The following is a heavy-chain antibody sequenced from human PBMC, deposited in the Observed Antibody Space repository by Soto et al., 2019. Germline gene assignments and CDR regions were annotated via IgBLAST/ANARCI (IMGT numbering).Heavy chain of an antibody. Sequence: GVSLRLSCKASGFTFSDFGMHWVRQAPGKGLEWVSAIWYDGSYQYYADPVRGRFTTSRDNSNNTLFLQMNSLRVEDTAVYYCARDRLITYGAKIDPEHWGQGA. D-gene: IGHD3-16*01. J-gene: IGHJ4*02. CDR3: ARDRLITYGAKIDPEH. CDR1: GFTFSDFG. V-gene: IGHV3-33*01. CDR2: IWYDGSYQ.